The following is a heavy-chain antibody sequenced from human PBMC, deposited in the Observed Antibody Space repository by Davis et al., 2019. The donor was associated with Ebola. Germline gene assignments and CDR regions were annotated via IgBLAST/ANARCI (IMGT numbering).Heavy chain of an antibody. D-gene: IGHD3-16*01. CDR1: GYTFTGYY. CDR2: INPNSGGT. J-gene: IGHJ6*02. Sequence: ASVKVSCKASGYTFTGYYMHWVRQAPGQGLEWMGRINPNSGGTNYAQKFQGRVTMTRDTSISTAYMELSRLRSDDTAVYYCARGMGIMITFGALYGMDVWGQGTTVTVSS. V-gene: IGHV1-2*06. CDR3: ARGMGIMITFGALYGMDV.